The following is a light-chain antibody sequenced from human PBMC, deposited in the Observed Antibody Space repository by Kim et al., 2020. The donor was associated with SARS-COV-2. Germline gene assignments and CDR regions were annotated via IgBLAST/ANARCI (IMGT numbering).Light chain of an antibody. V-gene: IGLV2-8*01. CDR3: SSYAGSNNWL. Sequence: GQSVPISSTGTAADFGSYIFVSWYQHHPGNAPILIIHEVSQRSSGVPDRFSGSKSGNTASLTVSGLRAEDEADYYCSSYAGSNNWLFGGGTQLTVL. J-gene: IGLJ2*01. CDR1: AADFGSYIF. CDR2: EVS.